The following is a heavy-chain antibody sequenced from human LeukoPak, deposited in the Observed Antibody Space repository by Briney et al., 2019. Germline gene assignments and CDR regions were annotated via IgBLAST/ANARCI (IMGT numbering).Heavy chain of an antibody. Sequence: GGSLRLSCAASGFTLSSYGMHWVRQAPGKGLEWVAVMSYDGSNKYYADSVKGRFTISRDNSKNTLYLQMNSLRAEDTAVYYCVKTLHYYDSSGYFDYWGQGTLVTVSS. J-gene: IGHJ4*02. CDR2: MSYDGSNK. V-gene: IGHV3-30*18. D-gene: IGHD3-22*01. CDR1: GFTLSSYG. CDR3: VKTLHYYDSSGYFDY.